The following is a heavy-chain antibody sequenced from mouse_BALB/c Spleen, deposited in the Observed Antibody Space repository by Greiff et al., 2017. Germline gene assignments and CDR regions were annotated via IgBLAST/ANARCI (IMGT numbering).Heavy chain of an antibody. CDR1: GFTFSSYA. CDR2: ISSGGST. D-gene: IGHD2-1*01. CDR3: AREDGKGDAMGY. Sequence: EVQLVESGGGLVKPGGSLKLSCAASGFTFSSYAMSWVRQTPEKRLEWVASISSGGSTYYPDSVKGRFTISRDNARNSLYLQMSSLRSEDTAMYYCAREDGKGDAMGYWGQGTSVTVSS. V-gene: IGHV5-6-5*01. J-gene: IGHJ4*01.